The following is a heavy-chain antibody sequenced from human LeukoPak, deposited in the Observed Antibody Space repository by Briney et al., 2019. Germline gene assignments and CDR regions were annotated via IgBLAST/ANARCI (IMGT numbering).Heavy chain of an antibody. J-gene: IGHJ4*02. CDR3: ARDWRALWFGELLSYFDY. CDR1: GGSISSGGYY. D-gene: IGHD3-10*01. Sequence: PSETLSLTCTVSGGSISSGGYYWSWIRQHPGKGLEWIGYIYYSGSTYYNPSLKSRVTISVDTSKNQFSLKLSSVTAADTAVYYCARDWRALWFGELLSYFDYWGQGTLVTVSS. V-gene: IGHV4-31*03. CDR2: IYYSGST.